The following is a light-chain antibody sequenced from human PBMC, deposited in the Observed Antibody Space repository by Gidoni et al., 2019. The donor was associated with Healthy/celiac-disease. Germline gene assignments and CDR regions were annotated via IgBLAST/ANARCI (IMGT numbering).Light chain of an antibody. Sequence: DIQMTQSPSSLSASVGDRVTITCQASQSISSYLNWYQQKPGKAPKLLIYAASSLQRGVPSRFSGSGSGTDFTLTISSLQPEDFATYYCQQYYSPPPTFGQGTKVEIK. CDR3: QQYYSPPPT. CDR2: AAS. J-gene: IGKJ4*01. V-gene: IGKV1-39*01. CDR1: QSISSY.